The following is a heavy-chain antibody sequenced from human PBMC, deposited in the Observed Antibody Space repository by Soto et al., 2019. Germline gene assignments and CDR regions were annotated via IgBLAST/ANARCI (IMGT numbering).Heavy chain of an antibody. J-gene: IGHJ5*02. CDR2: ISTSSSYT. CDR3: ARGVTAIPSRFDP. CDR1: GFTFSDYY. Sequence: QVQLVESGGGLVKPGGSLRLSCVASGFTFSDYYMNWIRQTPGKGLEWVSYISTSSSYTNYADSVKGRFTISRDNAKNSLYLQMNSLRAEDTAVYYCARGVTAIPSRFDPWGQGTLVTVSS. V-gene: IGHV3-11*05. D-gene: IGHD2-21*02.